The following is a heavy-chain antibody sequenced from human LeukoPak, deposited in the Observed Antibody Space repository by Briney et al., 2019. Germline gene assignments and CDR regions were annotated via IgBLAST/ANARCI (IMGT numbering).Heavy chain of an antibody. V-gene: IGHV4-39*07. CDR1: GGSISSPSYY. CDR3: ARGRGSDY. Sequence: SETLSLTCTVSGGSISSPSYYWVWIRQTPGKGLEWIGNIYYRGTTYYNPSLKSRVSISLDTSKNQFSLKLSSVTAADTAVYYCARGRGSDYWGQGTLVTVSS. D-gene: IGHD3-16*01. J-gene: IGHJ4*02. CDR2: IYYRGTT.